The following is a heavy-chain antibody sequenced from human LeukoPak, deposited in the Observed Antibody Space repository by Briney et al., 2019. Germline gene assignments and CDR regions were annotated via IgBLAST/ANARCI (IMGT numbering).Heavy chain of an antibody. CDR2: IYYSGST. Sequence: SETLSLTCTVSGGSISSYYWSWIRQPPGKGLEWIGYIYYSGSTNYNPSLKSRVTISVDTSKNQFSLKLSSVTAADTAVYYCARGYCSGGSCYWDYWGQGTLVTVSS. V-gene: IGHV4-59*01. CDR3: ARGYCSGGSCYWDY. CDR1: GGSISSYY. J-gene: IGHJ4*02. D-gene: IGHD2-15*01.